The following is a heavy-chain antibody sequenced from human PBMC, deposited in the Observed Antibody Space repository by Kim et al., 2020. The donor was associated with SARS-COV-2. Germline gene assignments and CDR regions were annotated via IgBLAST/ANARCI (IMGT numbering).Heavy chain of an antibody. CDR3: AKDPYCSSTSCYLSGYY. J-gene: IGHJ6*01. CDR2: ISYDGSNK. CDR1: GFTFSSYG. Sequence: GGSLRLSCAASGFTFSSYGMHWVRQAPGKGLEWVAVISYDGSNKYYADSVKGRFTISRDNSKNTLYLQMNSLRAEDTAVYYCAKDPYCSSTSCYLSGYY. V-gene: IGHV3-30*18. D-gene: IGHD2-2*01.